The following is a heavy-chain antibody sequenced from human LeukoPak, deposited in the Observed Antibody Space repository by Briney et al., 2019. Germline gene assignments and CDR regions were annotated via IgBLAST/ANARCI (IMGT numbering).Heavy chain of an antibody. V-gene: IGHV3-7*01. CDR1: KFTFTNHW. Sequence: GGSLRLSCAASKFTFTNHWMSWVRQAPGKGLEWVANIKEDGSEKRYVGSVKGRFTISRDNAKNSLYLQMNSLRDEDTAVYYCARDSRGSGGLLPFDYWGQGTLVTVSS. CDR2: IKEDGSEK. D-gene: IGHD3-16*01. J-gene: IGHJ4*02. CDR3: ARDSRGSGGLLPFDY.